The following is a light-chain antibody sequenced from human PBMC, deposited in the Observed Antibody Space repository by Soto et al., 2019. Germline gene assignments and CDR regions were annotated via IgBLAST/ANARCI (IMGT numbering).Light chain of an antibody. CDR2: SNN. V-gene: IGLV1-47*02. J-gene: IGLJ3*02. CDR1: SSNIGSNY. Sequence: QAVVTQPPSASGTPGQRVTISCSGSSSNIGSNYVYWYQQLPGTAPKLLIYSNNQRPSGVPDRISGSKSGTSASLAISGLRSEDEADYYCASWDDSLSGWVFGGGTKLTVL. CDR3: ASWDDSLSGWV.